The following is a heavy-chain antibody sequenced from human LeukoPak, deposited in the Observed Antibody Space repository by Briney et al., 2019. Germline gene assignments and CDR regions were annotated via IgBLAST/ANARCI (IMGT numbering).Heavy chain of an antibody. V-gene: IGHV3-21*01. D-gene: IGHD3-3*01. CDR1: GFTFSSYS. CDR3: ARDAPPKYYDFWGGYYYYYGMDV. Sequence: GRSLRLSCAASGFTFSSYSMNWVRQAPGKGLEWVSSISSSSSYIYYADSVKGRFTISRDNAKNSLYLQMNSLRAEDTAVYYCARDAPPKYYDFWGGYYYYYGMDVWGQGTTVTVSS. CDR2: ISSSSSYI. J-gene: IGHJ6*02.